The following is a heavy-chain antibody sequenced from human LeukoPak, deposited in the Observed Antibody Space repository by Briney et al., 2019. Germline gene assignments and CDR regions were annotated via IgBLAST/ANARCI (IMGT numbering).Heavy chain of an antibody. CDR3: ARRAVGNSYYYSMDV. Sequence: GASVKVSCKASGYTFTDNYMHWVRQAPGQGLEWMGWMNPNSGNTGYAQKFQGRVTITRNTSISTAFMELSSLRSEDTAVYYCARRAVGNSYYYSMDVWGKGTTVTVSS. CDR1: GYTFTDNY. CDR2: MNPNSGNT. D-gene: IGHD6-19*01. J-gene: IGHJ6*03. V-gene: IGHV1-8*03.